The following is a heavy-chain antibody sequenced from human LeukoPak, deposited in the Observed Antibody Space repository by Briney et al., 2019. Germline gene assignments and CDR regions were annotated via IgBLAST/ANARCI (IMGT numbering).Heavy chain of an antibody. D-gene: IGHD3-3*01. CDR1: GFTVSSNY. V-gene: IGHV3-53*01. Sequence: GSLRLSCAASGFTVSSNYMSWVRQAPGKGLEWVSVIYSGGSTYYADSVKGRFTISRDNSKNTLYLQMNSLRAEDTAVYYCAREGRFLEWLTTMDVWGKGTTVTVSS. CDR3: AREGRFLEWLTTMDV. CDR2: IYSGGST. J-gene: IGHJ6*03.